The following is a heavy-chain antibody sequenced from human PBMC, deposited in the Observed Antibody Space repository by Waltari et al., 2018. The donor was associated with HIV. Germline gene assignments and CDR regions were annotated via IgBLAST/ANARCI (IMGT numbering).Heavy chain of an antibody. V-gene: IGHV1-18*01. D-gene: IGHD2-21*01. J-gene: IGHJ6*02. CDR3: ASYSPPRGLDV. CDR1: GSTFTSYG. CDR2: SSAYNENT. Sequence: GKKPGASVKVSCKSSGSTFTSYGFAWVRQAPGQGLEWMGWSSAYNENTNYAPKFQGRVTMTTDTSTTTGYMELRRLRSADTAVYFCASYSPPRGLDVWGQGTTVTVS.